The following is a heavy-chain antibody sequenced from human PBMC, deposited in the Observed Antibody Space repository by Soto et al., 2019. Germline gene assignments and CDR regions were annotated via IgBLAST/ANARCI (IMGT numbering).Heavy chain of an antibody. CDR3: ARVRDCSSTSCYYYYYYGMDV. CDR1: GGTFSSYA. CDR2: IIPIFGTA. Sequence: QVQLVQSGAEVKKPGSSVKVSCKASGGTFSSYAISWVRQAPGQGLEWMGGIIPIFGTANYAQKFQGRVTITADESTSTAYMELSSLRSEDTAVYYCARVRDCSSTSCYYYYYYGMDVWGQGPTVTVSS. D-gene: IGHD2-2*01. J-gene: IGHJ6*02. V-gene: IGHV1-69*01.